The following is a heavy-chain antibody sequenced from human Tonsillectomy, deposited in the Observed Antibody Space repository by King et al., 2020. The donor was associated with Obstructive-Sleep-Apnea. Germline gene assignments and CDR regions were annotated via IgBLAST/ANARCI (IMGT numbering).Heavy chain of an antibody. CDR3: VQRGGWDYGVFLGFDY. CDR2: IYWNDDK. Sequence: ITLKESGPTLVKPTQTLTLTCAFSGFSLSTGGVGVGWIRQPPGKALEWLAIIYWNDDKHYRPSLKSRLIITKDTSKNQVVLTMTNMDPVDTATYYCVQRGGWDYGVFLGFDYGGREPLVTVPS. CDR1: GFSLSTGGVG. V-gene: IGHV2-5*01. J-gene: IGHJ4*02. D-gene: IGHD3-16*01.